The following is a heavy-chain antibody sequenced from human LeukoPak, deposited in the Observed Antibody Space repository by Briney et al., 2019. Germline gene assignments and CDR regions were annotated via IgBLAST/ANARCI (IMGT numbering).Heavy chain of an antibody. CDR1: GGTFSSYA. CDR3: ARDLGYYDSSGYATTFDY. V-gene: IGHV1-69*13. D-gene: IGHD3-22*01. CDR2: IIPIFGTA. J-gene: IGHJ4*02. Sequence: SVKVSCKASGGTFSSYAISWVRQAPGQGLEWMGGIIPIFGTANYAQKFQGRVTITADESTSTAYMELSSLRSEDTAVYYCARDLGYYDSSGYATTFDYWGQGTLVTVSS.